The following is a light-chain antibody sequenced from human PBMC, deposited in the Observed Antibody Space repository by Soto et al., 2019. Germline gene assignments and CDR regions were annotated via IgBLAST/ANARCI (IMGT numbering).Light chain of an antibody. J-gene: IGKJ1*01. CDR2: GAS. CDR3: QQYGSSPWT. V-gene: IGKV3-20*01. CDR1: QSVSSSY. Sequence: EIVLTQSPGTLSLSPGERATLSCRASQSVSSSYLAWYQQKPGQAPRLLIYGASSRATGIPDRFSGSGSGTEFPLTISRLGPEDFAVYYCQQYGSSPWTFGQGTKVEIK.